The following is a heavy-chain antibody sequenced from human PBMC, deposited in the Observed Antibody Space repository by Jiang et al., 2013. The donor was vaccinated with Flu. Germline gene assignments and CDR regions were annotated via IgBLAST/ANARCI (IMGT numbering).Heavy chain of an antibody. D-gene: IGHD6-19*01. CDR3: ARVEEQWLVLYRYYFDS. V-gene: IGHV1-18*01. CDR1: GYTFPNYG. CDR2: ISALLGKT. J-gene: IGHJ4*02. Sequence: SGAEVKKPGASVKVSCKTSGYTFPNYGITWVRQAPGQGLEWMGWISALLGKTYYAQKFQGRVTMTTDTSTTTAYMELRSLKSDDTAVYYCARVEEQWLVLYRYYFDSWGQ.